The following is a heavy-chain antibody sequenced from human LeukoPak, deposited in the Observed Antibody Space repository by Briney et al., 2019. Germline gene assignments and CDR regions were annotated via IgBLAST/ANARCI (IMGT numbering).Heavy chain of an antibody. CDR1: GVSLSSGSYY. CDR2: IYTSGST. CDR3: ASPSAGYSSSWFGN. V-gene: IGHV4-61*02. D-gene: IGHD6-13*01. Sequence: SETLSLTCTVSGVSLSSGSYYWSWIRQPAGKGLEWIGRIYTSGSTNYNPSLKSRVTISVDTSKNQFSLKLSSVTAADTAVYFCASPSAGYSSSWFGNWGQGTLVTVSS. J-gene: IGHJ4*02.